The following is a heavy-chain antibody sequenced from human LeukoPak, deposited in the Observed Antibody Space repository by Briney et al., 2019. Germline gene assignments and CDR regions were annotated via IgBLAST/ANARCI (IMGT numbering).Heavy chain of an antibody. CDR3: ARDADDYEAFDI. V-gene: IGHV4-59*01. Sequence: PSETLSLTCTVSGGSISSYYWSWIRQPPGKGLEWIGYIYYSGSTNYNPSLKSRVTISVDTSKSQFSLKLSSVTAADTAVYYCARDADDYEAFDIWGQGTMVTVSS. CDR2: IYYSGST. D-gene: IGHD4-11*01. J-gene: IGHJ3*02. CDR1: GGSISSYY.